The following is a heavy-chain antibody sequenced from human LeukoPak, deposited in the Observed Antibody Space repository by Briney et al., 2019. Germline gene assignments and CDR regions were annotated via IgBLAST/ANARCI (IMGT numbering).Heavy chain of an antibody. CDR1: GGTFSSYA. CDR2: IIPIFRTA. CDR3: ATRGYCSSTRCPRTQYYYYYYMDV. V-gene: IGHV1-69*05. J-gene: IGHJ6*03. Sequence: SVKVSCKASGGTFSSYAISWVRQAPGQGREWMGRIIPIFRTANYAQKFQGRVTITTDESTTTAYMRLSSLSSEDTAVYYCATRGYCSSTRCPRTQYYYYYYMDVWGKGTTVTVSS. D-gene: IGHD2-2*01.